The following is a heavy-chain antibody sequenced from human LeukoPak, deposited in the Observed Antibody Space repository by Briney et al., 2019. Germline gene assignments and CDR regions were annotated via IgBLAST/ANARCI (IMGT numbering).Heavy chain of an antibody. Sequence: GGSLRLSCAASGFTFSSYAMSWVRQAPGKGLEWVSGISGSGGSTYYADSVKGRFTIPRDNSKNTLYLQMNSLRAEDTAVYYCAQDPPRRAAGTGVYWGQGTLVTVSS. CDR2: ISGSGGST. D-gene: IGHD1-1*01. J-gene: IGHJ4*02. CDR3: AQDPPRRAAGTGVY. CDR1: GFTFSSYA. V-gene: IGHV3-23*01.